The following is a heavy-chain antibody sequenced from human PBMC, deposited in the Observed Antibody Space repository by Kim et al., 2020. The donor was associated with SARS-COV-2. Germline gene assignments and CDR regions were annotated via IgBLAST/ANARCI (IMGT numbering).Heavy chain of an antibody. V-gene: IGHV4-34*01. J-gene: IGHJ4*02. CDR2: INHSGST. D-gene: IGHD2-15*01. Sequence: SETLSLTCAVYGGSFSGYYWSWIRQPPGKGLEWIGEINHSGSTNYNPSLKSRVTISVDTSKNQFSLKLSSVTAADTAVYYCARGRLTLSRFSGGHSALDYWGQGTLVTVSS. CDR3: ARGRLTLSRFSGGHSALDY. CDR1: GGSFSGYY.